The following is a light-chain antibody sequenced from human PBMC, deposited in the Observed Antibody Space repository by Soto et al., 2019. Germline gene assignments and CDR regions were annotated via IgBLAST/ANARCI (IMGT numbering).Light chain of an antibody. J-gene: IGLJ1*01. CDR3: SSYATTSTYV. Sequence: QSALTQPASVSGSPGQPITISCTGTSSDVGANNFVSWYQQHPGEAPKLMIYEVSHRPSGISNRFSGSKSDNTASLTISGLQAQDEADYYCSSYATTSTYVFATGTKVTVL. CDR1: SSDVGANNF. V-gene: IGLV2-14*01. CDR2: EVS.